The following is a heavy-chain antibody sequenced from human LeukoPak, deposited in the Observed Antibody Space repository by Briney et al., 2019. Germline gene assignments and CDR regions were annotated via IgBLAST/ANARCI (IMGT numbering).Heavy chain of an antibody. CDR1: GFTFSSYS. D-gene: IGHD3-16*02. V-gene: IGHV3-48*04. CDR3: AREITFGGVIVRSHFDY. Sequence: GGSLRLSCAASGFTFSSYSMNWVRQAPGKGLEWVSYISSSGSTIYYADSVKGRFTISRDNAKNSLYLQMNSLRAEDTAVYYCAREITFGGVIVRSHFDYWGQGTLVTVSS. CDR2: ISSSGSTI. J-gene: IGHJ4*02.